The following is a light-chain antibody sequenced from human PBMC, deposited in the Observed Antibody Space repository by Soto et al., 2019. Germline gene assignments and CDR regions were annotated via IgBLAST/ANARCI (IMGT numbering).Light chain of an antibody. CDR2: GAS. J-gene: IGKJ1*01. V-gene: IGKV3-15*01. CDR1: QSISTN. CDR3: QQYHYQGT. Sequence: EMVMTQSPGTLSVSPGERATLSCRASQSISTNLAWYQQKPGQAPRLLIYGASTGATDIPARFSGSGSGTEFTLAISSLQSEDSAVYYCQQYHYQGTFGQGTKVDIK.